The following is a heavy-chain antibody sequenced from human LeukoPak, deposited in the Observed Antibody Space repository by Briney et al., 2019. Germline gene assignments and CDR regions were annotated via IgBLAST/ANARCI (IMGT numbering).Heavy chain of an antibody. CDR1: GGSISSGGYS. V-gene: IGHV4-31*03. CDR2: IYYSGST. D-gene: IGHD3-22*01. Sequence: SETLSLTCTVSGGSISSGGYSWSWIRQHPGKGLEWIGYIYYSGSTYYNPSLKSRVTISVDTSKNQFSLKLSSVTAADTAVYYCARERGGYYDSSGNFDYWGQGTLVTVSS. J-gene: IGHJ4*02. CDR3: ARERGGYYDSSGNFDY.